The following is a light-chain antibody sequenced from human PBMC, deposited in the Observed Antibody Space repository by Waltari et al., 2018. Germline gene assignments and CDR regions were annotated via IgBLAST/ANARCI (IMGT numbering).Light chain of an antibody. Sequence: EIVLTQSPGTLSLSPGDRAILPCRASQSVSKYLAWYQQKPAQAPRLLSFGASSRATGIPDRFSGSGSGTDLSLTISRVEPEDFAVYYCQQYVSLPATFGQGTKVEIE. CDR1: QSVSKY. CDR2: GAS. CDR3: QQYVSLPAT. V-gene: IGKV3-20*01. J-gene: IGKJ1*01.